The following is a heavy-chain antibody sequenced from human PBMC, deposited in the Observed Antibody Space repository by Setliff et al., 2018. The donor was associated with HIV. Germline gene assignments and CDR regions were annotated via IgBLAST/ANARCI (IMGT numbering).Heavy chain of an antibody. Sequence: SETLSLTCAVYGGSFSGYYWNWIRQSPGKGLEWIGEINHSGSTNYNPSLKSRITMSADTSKNQISLMLRSMTAADTAVYYCAKHDFGEGSCFDPWGQGSLVTVSS. J-gene: IGHJ5*02. D-gene: IGHD3-16*01. V-gene: IGHV4-34*10. CDR1: GGSFSGYY. CDR3: AKHDFGEGSCFDP. CDR2: INHSGST.